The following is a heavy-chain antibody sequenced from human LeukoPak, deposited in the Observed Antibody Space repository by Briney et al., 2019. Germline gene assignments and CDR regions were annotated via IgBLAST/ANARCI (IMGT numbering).Heavy chain of an antibody. Sequence: GGSLRLSCAASGFTFSSYGMHWVRQAPGKGLEWVAVISYDGSNKYYADSVKGRFTISRDNSKNTLYLQMNSLRAEDTAVYYCAKDPPAGLYSSGLDYWGQGTLVTVSP. CDR1: GFTFSSYG. CDR3: AKDPPAGLYSSGLDY. V-gene: IGHV3-30*18. J-gene: IGHJ4*02. D-gene: IGHD6-19*01. CDR2: ISYDGSNK.